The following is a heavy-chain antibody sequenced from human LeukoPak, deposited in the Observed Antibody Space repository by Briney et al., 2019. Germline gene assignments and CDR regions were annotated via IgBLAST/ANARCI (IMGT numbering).Heavy chain of an antibody. V-gene: IGHV3-11*01. J-gene: IGHJ4*02. CDR2: ISSGGSTI. D-gene: IGHD3-22*01. CDR1: GFTFSDYY. CDR3: ARETPYYDSSGYYDY. Sequence: GGSLRLSCAASGFTFSDYYMSWIRQAPGKGLEWVSYISSGGSTICYADSVKGRFTISRDNAKNSLYLQMNSLRAEDTAVYYCARETPYYDSSGYYDYWGQGTLVTVSS.